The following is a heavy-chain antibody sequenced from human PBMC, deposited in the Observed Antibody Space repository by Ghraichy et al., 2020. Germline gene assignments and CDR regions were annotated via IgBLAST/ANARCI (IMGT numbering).Heavy chain of an antibody. CDR3: ARWDSSGWYGDDY. D-gene: IGHD6-19*01. V-gene: IGHV4-38-2*01. CDR1: GYSISSGYY. J-gene: IGHJ4*02. CDR2: IYHSGST. Sequence: TLSLTCAVSGYSISSGYYWGWIRQPPGKGLEWIGSIYHSGSTYYNPSLQSRVTISVDTSKNQFSLKLSSVTAADTAVYYCARWDSSGWYGDDYWGQGTLVTVSS.